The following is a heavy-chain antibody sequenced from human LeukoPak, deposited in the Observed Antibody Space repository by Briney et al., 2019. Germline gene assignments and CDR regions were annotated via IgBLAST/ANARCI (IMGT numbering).Heavy chain of an antibody. J-gene: IGHJ5*02. D-gene: IGHD3-10*01. CDR3: ARGSYLPHNWFDP. V-gene: IGHV4-59*01. Sequence: SETLSLTCTVSGGSISSYYWSWIRQPPGKGLEWIGYIYYSGSTNYNPSLKGRVTISVDTSKNQFSLKLSSVTAADTAVYYCARGSYLPHNWFDPWGQGTLVTVSS. CDR2: IYYSGST. CDR1: GGSISSYY.